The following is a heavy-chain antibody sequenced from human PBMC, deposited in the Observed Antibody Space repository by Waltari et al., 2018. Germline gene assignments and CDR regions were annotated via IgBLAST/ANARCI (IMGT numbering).Heavy chain of an antibody. J-gene: IGHJ4*01. CDR3: AKRLYTTGWLRPDNDY. CDR1: GFTFNKYA. V-gene: IGHV3-23*01. CDR2: ISYSGGST. D-gene: IGHD6-19*01. Sequence: EVQLLESGGGLVQPGGSLRLSCAASGFTFNKYAMKWVRQTPGKGLDLVAVISYSGGSTYYADSVQGRFTVSRDNPKNTLYLQMNSLRAEDTAVYYCAKRLYTTGWLRPDNDYWGQGTMVTVSS.